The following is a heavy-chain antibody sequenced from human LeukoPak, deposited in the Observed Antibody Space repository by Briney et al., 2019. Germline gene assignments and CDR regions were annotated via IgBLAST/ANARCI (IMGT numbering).Heavy chain of an antibody. J-gene: IGHJ3*02. Sequence: PGGSLRLSCAASGFTFSSYDMHWVRQATGKGLEWVSAIGTAGDTYYPGSVKGRFTISRENAKNSLYLQMNSLRAGDTAVYYCARSMIALDAFDIWGQGTMVTVSS. CDR3: ARSMIALDAFDI. CDR2: IGTAGDT. D-gene: IGHD3-22*01. V-gene: IGHV3-13*01. CDR1: GFTFSSYD.